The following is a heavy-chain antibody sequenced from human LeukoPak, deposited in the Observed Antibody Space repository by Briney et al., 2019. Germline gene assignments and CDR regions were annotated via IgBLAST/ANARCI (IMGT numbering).Heavy chain of an antibody. J-gene: IGHJ5*02. V-gene: IGHV3-43*01. CDR1: GFTFDDYT. D-gene: IGHD5-12*01. CDR3: ARDPEGYSGYDYLYNWFDP. CDR2: INWDGGST. Sequence: GGSLRLSCAASGFTFDDYTMHWVRQAPGKGLEWVSLINWDGGSTYYADSVKGRFTISRDNAKNSLYLQMNSLRAEDTAVYYCARDPEGYSGYDYLYNWFDPWGQGTLVTVSS.